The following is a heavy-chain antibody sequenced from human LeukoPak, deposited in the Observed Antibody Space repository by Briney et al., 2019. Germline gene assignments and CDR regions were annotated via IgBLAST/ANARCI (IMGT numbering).Heavy chain of an antibody. Sequence: SVKVSCKASGGTFSSYAISWVRQAPGQGLEWMGGIIPIYGTANYAQKFQGRVTITADESTSTAYMELSSLRAEDTAVYYCARDRLPEIDYWGQGTLVTVSS. CDR1: GGTFSSYA. D-gene: IGHD1-14*01. J-gene: IGHJ4*02. CDR3: ARDRLPEIDY. CDR2: IIPIYGTA. V-gene: IGHV1-69*13.